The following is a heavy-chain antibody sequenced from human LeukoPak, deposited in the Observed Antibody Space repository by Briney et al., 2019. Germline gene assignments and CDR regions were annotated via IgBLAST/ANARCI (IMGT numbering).Heavy chain of an antibody. J-gene: IGHJ4*02. CDR2: INHNGNVN. D-gene: IGHD4-23*01. CDR1: GFTFSSYW. V-gene: IGHV3-7*01. Sequence: GGSLRLSCAASGFTFSSYWMNWARQAPGKGLEWVASINHNGNVNYYVDSVKGRFTISRDNAKNSLYLQMNSLRAEDAAVYYCVRGNDYGGPHYWGQGTLVTVSS. CDR3: VRGNDYGGPHY.